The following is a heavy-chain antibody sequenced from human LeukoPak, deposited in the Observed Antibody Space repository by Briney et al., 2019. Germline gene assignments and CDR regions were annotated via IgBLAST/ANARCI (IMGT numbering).Heavy chain of an antibody. CDR3: ATPPQYCTNGVCYHY. Sequence: GESLKISCQGSGYSFTTYWIAWARQMPGKGLEWMGTIYPGDSDTRYGPSFQGQVTISADKSISTAYLQWSSLKASDTAMYYCATPPQYCTNGVCYHYWGQGTLVTVSS. D-gene: IGHD2-8*01. CDR1: GYSFTTYW. CDR2: IYPGDSDT. V-gene: IGHV5-51*01. J-gene: IGHJ4*02.